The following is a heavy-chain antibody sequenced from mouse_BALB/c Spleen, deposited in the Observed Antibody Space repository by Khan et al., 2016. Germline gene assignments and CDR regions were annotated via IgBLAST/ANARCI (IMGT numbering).Heavy chain of an antibody. CDR2: IKPDSSTI. J-gene: IGHJ1*01. V-gene: IGHV4-1*02. CDR3: ASTIWYFDV. Sequence: EVPLLESGGGLVQPGGSLKLSCAASGFDFSRYWMSWFRQASGKGIEWIGEIKPDSSTINYTPSLKDKFFISRDNANNKLYLQLSKVRTEDTALYYCASTIWYFDVWGAGTTVTVSS. CDR1: GFDFSRYW.